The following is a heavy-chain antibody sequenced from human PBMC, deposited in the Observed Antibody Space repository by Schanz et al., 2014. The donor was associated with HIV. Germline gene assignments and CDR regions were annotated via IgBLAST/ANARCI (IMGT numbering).Heavy chain of an antibody. CDR3: VKDSGTLVSGARWCDP. Sequence: EVQIVESGGGLVQPGRSLRLFCEASGFTFDDYDMHWVRQVPGKGLEWVSSISWNSGSRGYADSVKGRFTISRDNDNDSLYLQMNRLRVEDTALYYCVKDSGTLVSGARWCDPWGQGTQVTVSS. CDR2: ISWNSGSR. CDR1: GFTFDDYD. V-gene: IGHV3-9*01. D-gene: IGHD6-19*01. J-gene: IGHJ5*02.